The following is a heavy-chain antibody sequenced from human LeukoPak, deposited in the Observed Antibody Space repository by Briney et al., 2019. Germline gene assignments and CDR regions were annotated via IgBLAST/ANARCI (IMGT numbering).Heavy chain of an antibody. V-gene: IGHV1-2*02. CDR3: ARDAISRGIIDY. D-gene: IGHD3-10*01. J-gene: IGHJ4*02. CDR1: GYSFTGYY. CDR2: IKPDSGGT. Sequence: ASVKVSCKASGYSFTGYYVHRVRQAPGQGLEWMGWIKPDSGGTNFAQKFQGRVTMTRDTSISTAYMEVSRLTSDDTAVYYCARDAISRGIIDYWGQGTLVTVSS.